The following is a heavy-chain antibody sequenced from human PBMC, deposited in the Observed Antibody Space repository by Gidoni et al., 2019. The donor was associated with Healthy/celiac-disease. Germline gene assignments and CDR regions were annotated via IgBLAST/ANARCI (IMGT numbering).Heavy chain of an antibody. D-gene: IGHD3-22*01. CDR3: ARRVQYDSSSLHFDI. J-gene: IGHJ3*02. CDR1: GYGFTSYW. CDR2: IYPGDSDT. Sequence: EVQLVQSGAEVKNPGECLKISCKGSGYGFTSYWVGWVRQMPGKGLEWMGIIYPGDSDTRYSPSFQGQVTISADKSISTAYLQWSSLKASDTAMYYCARRVQYDSSSLHFDIWGQGTMVTVSS. V-gene: IGHV5-51*01.